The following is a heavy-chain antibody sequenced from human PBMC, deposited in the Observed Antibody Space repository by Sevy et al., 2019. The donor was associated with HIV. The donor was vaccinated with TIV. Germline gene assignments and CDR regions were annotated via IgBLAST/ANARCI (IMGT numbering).Heavy chain of an antibody. Sequence: ASVKVSCKASGGTFSSYAISWVRQAPGQGLEWMGGIIPIFGTANYAQKFQGRVTITADESTSTAYMDLSSLRSEDTAVYYCARDTVVRGWFDPWGQGTLVTVSS. CDR1: GGTFSSYA. CDR2: IIPIFGTA. CDR3: ARDTVVRGWFDP. V-gene: IGHV1-69*13. J-gene: IGHJ5*02. D-gene: IGHD4-17*01.